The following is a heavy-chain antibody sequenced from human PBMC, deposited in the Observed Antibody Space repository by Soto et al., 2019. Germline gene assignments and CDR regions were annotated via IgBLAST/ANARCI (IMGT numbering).Heavy chain of an antibody. V-gene: IGHV3-23*01. CDR1: GFTFSSYA. CDR3: TKDLVGATWNSYYFDY. J-gene: IGHJ4*02. Sequence: GGSLRLSCAASGFTFSSYAMSWVRQAPGKGLEWVSAISGSGGSTYYADSVKGRFTISRDNSKNTLYLQMNSLRDEDTAVYYCTKDLVGATWNSYYFDYWGKGTLVTVSA. CDR2: ISGSGGST. D-gene: IGHD1-26*01.